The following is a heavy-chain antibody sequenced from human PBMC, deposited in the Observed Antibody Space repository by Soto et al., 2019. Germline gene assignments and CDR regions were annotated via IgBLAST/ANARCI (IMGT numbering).Heavy chain of an antibody. CDR2: IIPIFGTA. Sequence: SVKVSCKASGGTFSSYAISWVRQAPGQGLEWMGGIIPIFGTANYAQKFQGRVTITADESTSTAYMELSSLRSEDTAVYYCARTEMTTLPNFAYWGQGTQVTVSS. J-gene: IGHJ4*02. CDR3: ARTEMTTLPNFAY. CDR1: GGTFSSYA. D-gene: IGHD4-17*01. V-gene: IGHV1-69*13.